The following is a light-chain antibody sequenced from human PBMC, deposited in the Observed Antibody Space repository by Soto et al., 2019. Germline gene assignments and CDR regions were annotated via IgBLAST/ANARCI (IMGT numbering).Light chain of an antibody. CDR2: KAS. V-gene: IGKV1-5*03. J-gene: IGKJ2*01. CDR1: QSISTW. CDR3: QQYNSYSLYT. Sequence: DIQMTQSPSTLSASVGDRVTITCRASQSISTWLAWYQQKPGNAPKLLIYKASSLESGVPSRFSGSGSETEFTLTISSLQPDDFATYYCQQYNSYSLYTFGQGNKLEIK.